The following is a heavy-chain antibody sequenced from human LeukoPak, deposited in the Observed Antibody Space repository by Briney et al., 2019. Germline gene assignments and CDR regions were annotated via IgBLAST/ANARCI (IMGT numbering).Heavy chain of an antibody. Sequence: SQTLSLTCTVSGGSISSGGYYWSWIRQHPGKGLEWIGSIYYSGSTYYNPSLKSRVTISVDTSKNQFSLKLSSVTAADTAVYYCARHGSMVAVDYWGQGTLVTVSS. CDR1: GGSISSGGYY. CDR3: ARHGSMVAVDY. V-gene: IGHV4-39*01. J-gene: IGHJ4*02. D-gene: IGHD2-15*01. CDR2: IYYSGST.